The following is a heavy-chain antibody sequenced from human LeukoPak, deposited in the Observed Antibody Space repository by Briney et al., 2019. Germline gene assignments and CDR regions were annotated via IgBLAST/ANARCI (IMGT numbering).Heavy chain of an antibody. CDR1: GFTFGDYA. J-gene: IGHJ4*02. Sequence: GGTLRLSCAASGFTFGDYAMHWVRQAPGKGLEWVSLISWDGGSTYYADSVKGRFTISRDNSKNTLYLQMNSLRAEDTAVYYSARGFLGSGSYSDYWGQGTLVTVSS. CDR2: ISWDGGST. CDR3: ARGFLGSGSYSDY. V-gene: IGHV3-43D*03. D-gene: IGHD3-10*01.